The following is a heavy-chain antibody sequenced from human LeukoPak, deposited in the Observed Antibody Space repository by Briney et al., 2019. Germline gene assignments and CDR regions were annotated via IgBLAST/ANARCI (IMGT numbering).Heavy chain of an antibody. D-gene: IGHD3-16*01. CDR1: GFTFSSYS. J-gene: IGHJ6*03. CDR3: ARDGDMDV. CDR2: ISSTSSDI. Sequence: GGSLRLSCAASGFTFSSYSMNWVRQAPGKGLEWVSSISSTSSDIYYAESVKGRFTTSRDNAKNSLYLQMNSLRADDTAVYYCARDGDMDVWGKGTTVTISS. V-gene: IGHV3-21*01.